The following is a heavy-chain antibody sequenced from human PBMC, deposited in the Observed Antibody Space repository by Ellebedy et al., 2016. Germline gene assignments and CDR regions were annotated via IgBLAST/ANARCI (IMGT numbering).Heavy chain of an antibody. CDR2: INHSGST. CDR3: ARRKAVMDWYFDL. Sequence: SETLSLTCAVYGGSFSGYYWSWIRQPPGKGLEWIGEINHSGSTNYNPSLKSRVTISVDTSKNQFSLKLSSVTAADTAVYYCARRKAVMDWYFDLWGRGTLVTVSS. CDR1: GGSFSGYY. J-gene: IGHJ2*01. V-gene: IGHV4-34*01. D-gene: IGHD6-25*01.